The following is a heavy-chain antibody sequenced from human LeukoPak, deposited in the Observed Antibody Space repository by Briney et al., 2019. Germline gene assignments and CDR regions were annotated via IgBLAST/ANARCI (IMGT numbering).Heavy chain of an antibody. D-gene: IGHD3-22*01. Sequence: KPSGTLSLTCAVSGDSISTTHWWTWVRQPPGKGLEWIGEIYHSGTTNYNPSLKSRVTISVDKSKNQFSLKLSSVTAADTAMYYCARDQWLLRGGDHDAFDIWGQGTMVTVSS. CDR2: IYHSGTT. V-gene: IGHV4-4*02. J-gene: IGHJ3*02. CDR1: GDSISTTHW. CDR3: ARDQWLLRGGDHDAFDI.